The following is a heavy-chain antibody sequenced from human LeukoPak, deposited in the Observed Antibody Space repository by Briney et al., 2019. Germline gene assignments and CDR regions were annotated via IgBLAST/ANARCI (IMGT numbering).Heavy chain of an antibody. CDR3: AKDPNGDYIGAFDM. D-gene: IGHD4-17*01. V-gene: IGHV3-48*04. CDR1: GFSFSSYS. Sequence: GGSLRLSCAASGFSFSSYSMNWVRQAPGKGLEYVSYISSGSGTIYYADSVQGRFTISRDNAKNSLYLQMNSLRAEDTAVYYCAKDPNGDYIGAFDMWGQGTMVTVSS. CDR2: ISSGSGTI. J-gene: IGHJ3*02.